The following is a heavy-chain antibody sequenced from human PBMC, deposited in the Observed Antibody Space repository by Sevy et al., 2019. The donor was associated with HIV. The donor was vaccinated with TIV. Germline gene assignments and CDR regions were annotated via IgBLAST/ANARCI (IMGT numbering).Heavy chain of an antibody. D-gene: IGHD4-17*01. Sequence: GGSLRLSCTASGFTFSSYEMNWVRQASGKGLEWVSYISNSGSTIHYSDSVKGRFTISRDNAKNSLYLQMNSLRAEDTAVYYCARDLPPSATTVPHFDYWGRGTLVTVSS. V-gene: IGHV3-48*03. J-gene: IGHJ4*02. CDR3: ARDLPPSATTVPHFDY. CDR2: ISNSGSTI. CDR1: GFTFSSYE.